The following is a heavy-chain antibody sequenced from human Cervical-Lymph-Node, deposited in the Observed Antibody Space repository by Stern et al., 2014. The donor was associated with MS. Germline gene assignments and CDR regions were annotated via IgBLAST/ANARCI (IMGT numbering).Heavy chain of an antibody. CDR2: LGWSGGNT. Sequence: EMQLVESGGALVQPGGSLRLSCAASGFTFTSYAMSWVRQAPGKGLEWVSGLGWSGGNTFYADSVKGRFTISRDNSKSILFLQMNSLRAEDTAVYYCAKQTGSSAGSFDHWGQGTLVTVSS. D-gene: IGHD6-6*01. CDR1: GFTFTSYA. CDR3: AKQTGSSAGSFDH. J-gene: IGHJ4*02. V-gene: IGHV3-23*04.